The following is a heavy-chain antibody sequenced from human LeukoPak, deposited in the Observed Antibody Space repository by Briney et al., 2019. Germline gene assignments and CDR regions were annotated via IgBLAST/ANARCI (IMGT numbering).Heavy chain of an antibody. D-gene: IGHD3-10*01. Sequence: GGSLRLSCAASGFTFSSYSMNWVRQAPGKGLEWVSSISSSSSYIYYADSVKGRFTISRDNAKNSLYLQMNSLRAEDTAVYYCARDLERLVRGVDYWGQGTLVTVSS. CDR3: ARDLERLVRGVDY. V-gene: IGHV3-21*01. J-gene: IGHJ4*02. CDR2: ISSSSSYI. CDR1: GFTFSSYS.